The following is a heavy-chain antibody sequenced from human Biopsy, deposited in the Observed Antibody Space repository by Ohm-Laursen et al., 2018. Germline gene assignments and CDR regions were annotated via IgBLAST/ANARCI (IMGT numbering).Heavy chain of an antibody. J-gene: IGHJ5*02. V-gene: IGHV1-2*02. D-gene: IGHD3-22*01. Sequence: AASVKVSCNASGYTFTSYHVHWVRQAPGQGLEWMGWINAKTGDTKYAQKFQGRVTMTRDTSISTAYVDLSSLRSDDTAVYYCTRGGYYYDSLAYYYWFDPWGQGTLVTVSS. CDR1: GYTFTSYH. CDR3: TRGGYYYDSLAYYYWFDP. CDR2: INAKTGDT.